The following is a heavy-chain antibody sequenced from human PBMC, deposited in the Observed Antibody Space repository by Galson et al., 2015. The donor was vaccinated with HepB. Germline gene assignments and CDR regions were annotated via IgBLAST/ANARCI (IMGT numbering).Heavy chain of an antibody. CDR3: ARASEDSGYVLMDEWVIGD. D-gene: IGHD5-12*01. J-gene: IGHJ4*02. CDR1: GGTFSSYA. Sequence: SVKVSCKASGGTFSSYAISWVRQAPGQGLEWMGGIIPIFGTANYAQKFQGRVTITADESTSTAYMELSSLRSEDTAVYYCARASEDSGYVLMDEWVIGDWGQGTLVTVSS. CDR2: IIPIFGTA. V-gene: IGHV1-69*13.